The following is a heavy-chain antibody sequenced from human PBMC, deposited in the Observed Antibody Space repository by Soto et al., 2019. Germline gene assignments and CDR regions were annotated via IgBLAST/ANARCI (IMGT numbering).Heavy chain of an antibody. D-gene: IGHD2-15*01. V-gene: IGHV3-21*04. CDR1: GFIFSRYS. J-gene: IGHJ5*02. CDR3: ARDCGRCYSGFYS. CDR2: IGTSGSYI. Sequence: GGSLRLSCAVSGFIFSRYSMNWVRQAPGKGLEWVSSIGTSGSYIYDTDSVKGRFTISRDNTKDSLYLQMNSLRAEDTAVYYCARDCGRCYSGFYSWGRGTLVPVAS.